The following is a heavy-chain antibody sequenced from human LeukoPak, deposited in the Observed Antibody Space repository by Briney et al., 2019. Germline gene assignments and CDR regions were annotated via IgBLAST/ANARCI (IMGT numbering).Heavy chain of an antibody. D-gene: IGHD2-15*01. CDR2: INHSGST. CDR1: GFTFSSYA. CDR3: ARRLHCSGGSCYRAYNWFDP. J-gene: IGHJ5*02. V-gene: IGHV4-34*01. Sequence: PGGSLRLSCAASGFTFSSYAMHWVRQAPGKGLEWIGEINHSGSTNYNPSLKSRVTISVDTSKNQFSLKLSSVTAADTAVYYCARRLHCSGGSCYRAYNWFDPWGQGTLVTVSS.